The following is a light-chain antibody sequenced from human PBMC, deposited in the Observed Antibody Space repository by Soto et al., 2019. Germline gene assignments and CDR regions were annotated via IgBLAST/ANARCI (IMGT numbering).Light chain of an antibody. V-gene: IGKV1-5*03. CDR2: KAS. Sequence: DIQMTQSPSTLSASVGDRVTITCRASQNINTWLAWYQQKPGKAPQVLIYKASSLESGAPSRFSGSGSGTEFTLTISSLQPDDFATYYCEQFNSYPVTFGQGTKVEVK. J-gene: IGKJ1*01. CDR1: QNINTW. CDR3: EQFNSYPVT.